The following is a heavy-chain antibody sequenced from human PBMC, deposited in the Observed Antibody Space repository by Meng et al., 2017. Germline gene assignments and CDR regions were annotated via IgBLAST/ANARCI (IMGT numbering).Heavy chain of an antibody. Sequence: SETLSLTCTVSGGSIGSYYWSWIRQPPGKGLEWIGYIYYSGSTNYNPSLKSRVTISVDTSKNQFSLKLSSVTAADTAVYYRARVQNYYGSGSYYCFDYWGQGTLVTVSS. V-gene: IGHV4-59*01. CDR2: IYYSGST. J-gene: IGHJ4*02. CDR3: ARVQNYYGSGSYYCFDY. D-gene: IGHD3-10*01. CDR1: GGSIGSYY.